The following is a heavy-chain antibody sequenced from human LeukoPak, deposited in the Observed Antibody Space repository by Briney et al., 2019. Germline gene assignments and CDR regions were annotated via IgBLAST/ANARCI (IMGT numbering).Heavy chain of an antibody. CDR3: ASEHYYDSSESY. CDR1: GGSMSPYH. V-gene: IGHV4-59*12. D-gene: IGHD3-22*01. Sequence: PSETLSLTCTVSGGSMSPYHWGWIRQPPGKGLEWTGYIYYSGSTNYNPSLNSRVTISVDTSKNQFSLRLSSVTAADTAVYYCASEHYYDSSESYWGQGTLVTVSS. J-gene: IGHJ4*02. CDR2: IYYSGST.